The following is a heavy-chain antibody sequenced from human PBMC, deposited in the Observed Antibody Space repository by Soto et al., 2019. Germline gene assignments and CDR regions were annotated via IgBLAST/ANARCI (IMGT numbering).Heavy chain of an antibody. J-gene: IGHJ6*02. D-gene: IGHD3-9*01. V-gene: IGHV3-53*02. CDR2: IYSGGST. CDR3: ARGGAYYDILTGPKGIYYYYYGMDV. Sequence: EVQLVETGGGLIQPGGSLRLSCAASGFTVSSNYMSWVCQAPGKGLEWVSVIYSGGSTYYADSVKGRFTISRDNSKNTLYLQMNSLRAEDTAVYYCARGGAYYDILTGPKGIYYYYYGMDVWGQGTTVTVSS. CDR1: GFTVSSNY.